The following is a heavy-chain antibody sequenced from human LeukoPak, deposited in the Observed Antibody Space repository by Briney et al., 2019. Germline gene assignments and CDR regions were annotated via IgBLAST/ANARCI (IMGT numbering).Heavy chain of an antibody. CDR1: GFTFSNYD. J-gene: IGHJ4*02. CDR3: AKDPSSGRYYPD. D-gene: IGHD3-10*01. V-gene: IGHV3-23*01. CDR2: ISGRGGST. Sequence: PGGSLRLSCAASGFTFSNYDMTWVRQAPGEGLEWVSSISGRGGSTYFADSLKGRFTISRDNSKNTVYLQMNSLRADDTAVYYCAKDPSSGRYYPDWGQGTLVIVSS.